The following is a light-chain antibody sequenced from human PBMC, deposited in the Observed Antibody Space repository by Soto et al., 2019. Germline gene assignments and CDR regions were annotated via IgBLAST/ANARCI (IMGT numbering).Light chain of an antibody. Sequence: EIVMTQSPLTLPVTPGEPAAISCRSSQSLLYNNTYNYLDWYVQKPGQSPQLLIYFGSNRAPGVPDRFSGSGSGTDFTQKINRVEAEDVGTYYCMQALQSLTFGQGTRLDIK. CDR1: QSLLYNNTYNY. J-gene: IGKJ5*01. V-gene: IGKV2-28*01. CDR2: FGS. CDR3: MQALQSLT.